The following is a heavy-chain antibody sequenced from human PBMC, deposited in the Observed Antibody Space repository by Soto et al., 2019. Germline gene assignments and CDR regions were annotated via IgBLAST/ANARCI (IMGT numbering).Heavy chain of an antibody. V-gene: IGHV4-30-4*01. Sequence: SETLSLTCTVSGGSISSGDYYWSWIRQPPGKGLEWIGYIYYSGSTYYNPSLKSRVTISVDTSKNQFSLKLSSVTAADTAVYYCARGGPSYYDSSGYYYLVRIPSNWFDPWGQGTLVTVSS. D-gene: IGHD3-22*01. CDR1: GGSISSGDYY. CDR3: ARGGPSYYDSSGYYYLVRIPSNWFDP. J-gene: IGHJ5*02. CDR2: IYYSGST.